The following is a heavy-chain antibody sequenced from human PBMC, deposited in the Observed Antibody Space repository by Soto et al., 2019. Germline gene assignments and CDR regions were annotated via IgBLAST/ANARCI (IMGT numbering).Heavy chain of an antibody. D-gene: IGHD5-18*01. CDR3: ARDLLVGTPQQLWSLTYYYYYGMDV. J-gene: IGHJ6*02. V-gene: IGHV3-33*01. CDR1: GFTFSSYG. Sequence: QVQLVESGGGVVQPGRSLRLSCAASGFTFSSYGMHWVRQAPGKGLEWVAVIWYDGSNKYYADSVKGRFTISRDNSKNTLYLQMNRLRAEDTAVYYCARDLLVGTPQQLWSLTYYYYYGMDVWGQGTTVTVSS. CDR2: IWYDGSNK.